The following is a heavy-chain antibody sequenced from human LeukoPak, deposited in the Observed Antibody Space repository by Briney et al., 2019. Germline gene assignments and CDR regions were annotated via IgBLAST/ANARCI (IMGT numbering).Heavy chain of an antibody. CDR1: GGSISSGGYS. Sequence: SETLSLTCAVSGGSISSGGYSWSWIRQPPGKGLEWIGYIYHSGSTNYNPSLKSRVTISVDKSKNQFSLKLSSVTAADTAVYYCARDVDYYDSSGYNSDYWGQGTLVTVSS. CDR2: IYHSGST. D-gene: IGHD3-22*01. J-gene: IGHJ4*02. CDR3: ARDVDYYDSSGYNSDY. V-gene: IGHV4-30-2*01.